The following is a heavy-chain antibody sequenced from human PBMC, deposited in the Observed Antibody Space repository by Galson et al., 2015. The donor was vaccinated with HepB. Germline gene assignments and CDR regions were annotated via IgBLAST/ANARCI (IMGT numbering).Heavy chain of an antibody. Sequence: SLRLSCAASGFTFSNAWMSWVRQAPGKGLEWVGRIKSKTDGGTTDYAAPVKGRFTISRDDSKNTLYLQMNSLKTEDTAVYYCTTDWEWLPSDYWGQGTLVTVSS. CDR3: TTDWEWLPSDY. CDR2: IKSKTDGGTT. D-gene: IGHD5-12*01. J-gene: IGHJ4*02. V-gene: IGHV3-15*01. CDR1: GFTFSNAW.